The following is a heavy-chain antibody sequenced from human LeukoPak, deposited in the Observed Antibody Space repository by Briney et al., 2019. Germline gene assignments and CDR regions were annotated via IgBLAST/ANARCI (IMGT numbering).Heavy chain of an antibody. CDR1: DGSISSSTYY. CDR2: IYYTGST. J-gene: IGHJ4*02. Sequence: SETLSLTCTVSDGSISSSTYYWGWIRQPPGKGLEWIGTIYYTGSTYYSPSLESRVAMSVDTSKKQFSLKLSSVTAADTAMYFCARNAYTSDYYYFDYWGPGMLVTVSS. V-gene: IGHV4-39*01. D-gene: IGHD3-22*01. CDR3: ARNAYTSDYYYFDY.